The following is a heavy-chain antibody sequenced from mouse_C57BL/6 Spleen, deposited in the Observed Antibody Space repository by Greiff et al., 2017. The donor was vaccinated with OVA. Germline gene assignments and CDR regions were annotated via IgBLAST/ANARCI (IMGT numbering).Heavy chain of an antibody. CDR3: TRRYSFAY. CDR2: IDPETGGT. V-gene: IGHV1-15*01. J-gene: IGHJ3*01. Sequence: QVQLQQSGAELVRPGASVPLSCKASGYTFPDYEMHWVKQTPVHGLEWIGAIDPETGGTAYNQKFKGKAILTADKSSSTAYMELRSLTSEDSAVYYCTRRYSFAYWGQGTLVTVSA. CDR1: GYTFPDYE.